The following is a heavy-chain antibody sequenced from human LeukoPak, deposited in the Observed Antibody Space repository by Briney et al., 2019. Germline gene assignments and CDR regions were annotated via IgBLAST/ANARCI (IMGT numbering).Heavy chain of an antibody. J-gene: IGHJ4*02. CDR2: INPNSGGT. D-gene: IGHD3-9*01. V-gene: IGHV1-2*02. Sequence: ASVKVSCKASGYTFTGYYMHWVRQAPGQGLEWMGWINPNSGGTNYAQKFQGRVTMTRDTSISTAYMELSRLRSDDTALYYCAKIGLLTVNFDFWGQGTLVTVSS. CDR1: GYTFTGYY. CDR3: AKIGLLTVNFDF.